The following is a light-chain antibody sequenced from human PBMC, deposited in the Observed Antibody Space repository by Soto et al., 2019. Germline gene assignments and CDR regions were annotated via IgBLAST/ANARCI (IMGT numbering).Light chain of an antibody. CDR2: DVS. CDR1: SSDIGGYNY. V-gene: IGLV2-14*03. Sequence: QSALTQTASVSGSPGQSMTISCTGTSSDIGGYNYVSWYQHHPGKAPKLMIYDVSHRPSGVSNRFSGSKSGNTASLTISGLQAEDEADYYCTSHTISSVVFGGGTKLTVL. J-gene: IGLJ2*01. CDR3: TSHTISSVV.